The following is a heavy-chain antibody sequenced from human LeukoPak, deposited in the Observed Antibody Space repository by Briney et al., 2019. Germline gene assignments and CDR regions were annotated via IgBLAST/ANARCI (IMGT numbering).Heavy chain of an antibody. V-gene: IGHV3-21*01. CDR2: ISSSSSYI. J-gene: IGHJ6*04. Sequence: PGGSLRLSCAASGFTFSSYSMHWVRQAPGKGLEWVSSISSSSSYIYYADSVKGRFTISRDNAKNSLYLQMNSLRAEDTAVYYCARDSGREVLLWFGELTQYYYGMDVWGKGTTVTVSS. D-gene: IGHD3-10*01. CDR3: ARDSGREVLLWFGELTQYYYGMDV. CDR1: GFTFSSYS.